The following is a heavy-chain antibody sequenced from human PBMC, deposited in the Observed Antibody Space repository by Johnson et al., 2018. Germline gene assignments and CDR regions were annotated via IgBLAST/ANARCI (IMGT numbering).Heavy chain of an antibody. D-gene: IGHD3-9*01. CDR2: ISGGGNST. V-gene: IGHV3-23*04. Sequence: VQLVQSGGGLVQPGGSLRLSCAASGFTFSTYAMSWVRQAPGKGLEWVSTISGGGNSTYYADSVKGRFTISRDNSKNMLYLQMNSLRAEDTAVYYCAKGYDILTAYFSVKVDSWGQGTLVTVSS. CDR1: GFTFSTYA. J-gene: IGHJ5*01. CDR3: AKGYDILTAYFSVKVDS.